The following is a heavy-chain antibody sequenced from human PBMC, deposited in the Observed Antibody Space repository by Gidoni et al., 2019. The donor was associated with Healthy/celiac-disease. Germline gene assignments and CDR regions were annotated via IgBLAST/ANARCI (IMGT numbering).Heavy chain of an antibody. D-gene: IGHD3-22*01. Sequence: QLPLQESGTGLVKTSETLTLTCTVSGGSISSSSYYWGWIRQPPGKGLEWIGSIYYSGSTYYNPSLKSRVTISVDTSKNQFSLKLSSVTAADTAVYYCARPGYDTAGYWGQGTLVTVSS. CDR2: IYYSGST. CDR1: GGSISSSSYY. V-gene: IGHV4-39*01. J-gene: IGHJ4*02. CDR3: ARPGYDTAGY.